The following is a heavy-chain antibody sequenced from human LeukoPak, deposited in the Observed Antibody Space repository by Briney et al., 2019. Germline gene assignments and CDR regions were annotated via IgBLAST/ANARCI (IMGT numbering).Heavy chain of an antibody. J-gene: IGHJ4*02. CDR3: ARGSRSSGWFDY. D-gene: IGHD6-19*01. Sequence: GGSLRLSCAASGFTFSKHAMSWVRQAPGKGLEWVSVIYSGGSTYYADSVKGRFTISRDNSKNTLYLQMNSLRAEDTAVYYCARGSRSSGWFDYWGQGTLVTVSS. CDR1: GFTFSKHA. CDR2: IYSGGST. V-gene: IGHV3-53*01.